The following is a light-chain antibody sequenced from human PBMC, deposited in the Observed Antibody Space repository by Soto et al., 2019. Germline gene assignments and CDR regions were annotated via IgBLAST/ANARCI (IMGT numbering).Light chain of an antibody. CDR3: QQYGSSPRT. J-gene: IGKJ1*01. CDR1: QSVRSSY. V-gene: IGKV3-20*01. Sequence: TVLTQSPGTLSLSPGERATLSCRASQSVRSSYFAWYQQKPGQAPRLLIHDASSRATGISDRFTGSGSGTDFTLTITTLEPEDFAVYYCQQYGSSPRTFGLGTKVDIK. CDR2: DAS.